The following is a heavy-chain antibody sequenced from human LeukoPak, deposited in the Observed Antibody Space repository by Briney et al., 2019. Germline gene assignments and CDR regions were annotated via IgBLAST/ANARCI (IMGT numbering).Heavy chain of an antibody. CDR2: INPSGGST. CDR1: GYTFTSYY. D-gene: IGHD3-10*01. Sequence: ASVKVSCKASGYTFTSYYMHWVRQAPGQGLEWMGMINPSGGSTSYGQKFQGRVIMTRDTSTSTVYMELSSLRSEDTAVYYCARTYYYGSGSYYRSKSYYFDYWGQGTLVTVSS. CDR3: ARTYYYGSGSYYRSKSYYFDY. V-gene: IGHV1-46*01. J-gene: IGHJ4*02.